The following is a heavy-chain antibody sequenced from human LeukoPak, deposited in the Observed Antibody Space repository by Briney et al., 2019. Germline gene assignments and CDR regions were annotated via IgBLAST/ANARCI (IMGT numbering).Heavy chain of an antibody. CDR2: IYPGDSDT. D-gene: IGHD3-10*01. V-gene: IGHV5-51*01. CDR3: ARLAKVGWFGELLGRASYYYYYMDV. Sequence: GESLKISCKGSGYRFTSYWIGWVRQMPGKGLEWMGIIYPGDSDTRYSPSFQGQVTISADTLISTDYLQWRSLKASDTAMYYCARLAKVGWFGELLGRASYYYYYMDVWGKGTTVTVSS. J-gene: IGHJ6*03. CDR1: GYRFTSYW.